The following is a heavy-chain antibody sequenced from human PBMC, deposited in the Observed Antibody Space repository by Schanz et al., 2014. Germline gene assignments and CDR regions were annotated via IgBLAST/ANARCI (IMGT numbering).Heavy chain of an antibody. J-gene: IGHJ3*02. V-gene: IGHV3-48*01. CDR1: GFTFSSYS. D-gene: IGHD3-10*01. CDR2: ISSASSTI. Sequence: EVQLVESGGGLVQPGGSLRLSCAASGFTFSSYSMNWVRQAPGKGLEWVSYISSASSTINYADSVRGRFTMSRDNSKNTLYLQMNSLRAEDTAVYYCAKGRFGELSAFDIWGQGTWVTVSS. CDR3: AKGRFGELSAFDI.